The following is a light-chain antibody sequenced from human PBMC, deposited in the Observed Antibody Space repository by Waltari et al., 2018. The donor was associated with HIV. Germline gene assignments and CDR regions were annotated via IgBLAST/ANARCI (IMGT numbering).Light chain of an antibody. Sequence: HSALTQPASVSGSPGQSITISCTGTSNDIGDYNFVSWYQQHPGKAPKLIIYDVTNRPSGASNRFSGSKSGNTASLTISGLQAEDESDYYCSSYTSSSTLVFGGGTKLTVL. V-gene: IGLV2-14*03. J-gene: IGLJ3*02. CDR3: SSYTSSSTLV. CDR1: SNDIGDYNF. CDR2: DVT.